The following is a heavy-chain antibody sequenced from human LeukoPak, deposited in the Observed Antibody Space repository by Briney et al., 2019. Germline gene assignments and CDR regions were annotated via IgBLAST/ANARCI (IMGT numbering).Heavy chain of an antibody. V-gene: IGHV3-30-3*01. CDR2: ISYDGSNK. J-gene: IGHJ3*02. CDR1: GFTFSSYA. CDR3: ARVRPTGAFDI. D-gene: IGHD1-14*01. Sequence: GGSLRLSCAASGFTFSSYAMHWVRQAPGKGLEWVAVISYDGSNKYYADSVKGRFTISRDNSKNTLYLQMNSLRAEDTAVYYCARVRPTGAFDIWGQGTMVTVSS.